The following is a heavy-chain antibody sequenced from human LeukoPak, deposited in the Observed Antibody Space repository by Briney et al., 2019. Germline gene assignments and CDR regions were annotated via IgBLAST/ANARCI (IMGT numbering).Heavy chain of an antibody. J-gene: IGHJ4*02. CDR2: IIPILGIA. CDR1: GGTFSSYA. V-gene: IGHV1-69*04. Sequence: SVKVSCKASGGTFSSYAISWVRQAPGQGLEWMGRIIPILGIANYAQKFQGRVTITADKSTSTAYMELSSLRSEDTAVYYCAGGIWTYYYDSSGDYWGQGTLVTVSS. CDR3: AGGIWTYYYDSSGDY. D-gene: IGHD3-22*01.